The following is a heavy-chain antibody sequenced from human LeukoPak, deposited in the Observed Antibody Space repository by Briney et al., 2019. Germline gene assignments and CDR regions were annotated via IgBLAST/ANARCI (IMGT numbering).Heavy chain of an antibody. J-gene: IGHJ4*02. D-gene: IGHD2-15*01. CDR1: GSSFTIYN. Sequence: ASVTVSFTCAGSSFTIYNIHWVRQAPGQGLEWMGWITTNSGGTNYAQKFQGRVTMTRDTSISTAYMELSRLISDDTAAYSCARGRGGGYFDFWGQETLVTVSS. CDR3: ARGRGGGYFDF. CDR2: ITTNSGGT. V-gene: IGHV1-2*02.